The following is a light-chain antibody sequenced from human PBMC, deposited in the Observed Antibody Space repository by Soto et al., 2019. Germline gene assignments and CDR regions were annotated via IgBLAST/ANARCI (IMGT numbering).Light chain of an antibody. J-gene: IGKJ3*01. CDR2: GAS. CDR3: QQYNSWPPFT. V-gene: IGKV3-15*01. Sequence: EIVMTQSPATLSVSPGERATLSCRASQSVNTNLAWYQQKPGQAPRLLIYGASTRATGIPARFSGSGSGTELTLSISSLQSEDFAFYYCQQYNSWPPFTFGPGTKVDIK. CDR1: QSVNTN.